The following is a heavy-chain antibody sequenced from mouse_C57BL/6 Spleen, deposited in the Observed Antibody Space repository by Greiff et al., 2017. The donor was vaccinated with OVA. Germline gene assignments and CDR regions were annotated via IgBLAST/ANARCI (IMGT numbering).Heavy chain of an antibody. CDR1: GYSFTGYY. CDR2: INPSTGGT. CDR3: ARSPIYYTDY. D-gene: IGHD2-1*01. Sequence: VQLQQSEPELVKPGASVKISCKASGYSFTGYYMNWVKQRPETSLAWIGEINPSTGGTPYNQKYKATAQLTRDTSASTSYMQRNSLTSEDSAVYYCARSPIYYTDYWGQGTTLTVSS. J-gene: IGHJ2*01. V-gene: IGHV1-42*01.